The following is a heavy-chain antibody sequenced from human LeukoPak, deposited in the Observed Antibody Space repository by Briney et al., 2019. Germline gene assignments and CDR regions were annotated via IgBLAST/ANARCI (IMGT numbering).Heavy chain of an antibody. CDR1: GFIFSDYD. CDR3: ARDRRADYGRNNDAFDL. D-gene: IGHD4-17*01. CDR2: IGTGVDT. V-gene: IGHV3-13*01. Sequence: HPGGSLRLSCVASGFIFSDYDMHWVRQAPGKGLEWVSHIGTGVDTHFSDSVKGRFAISRDNARNSLYLQINCLRAEDTAIYYCARDRRADYGRNNDAFDLWGHGTAVTVSS. J-gene: IGHJ3*01.